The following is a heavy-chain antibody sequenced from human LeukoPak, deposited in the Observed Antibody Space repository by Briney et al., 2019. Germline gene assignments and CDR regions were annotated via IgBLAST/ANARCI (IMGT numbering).Heavy chain of an antibody. D-gene: IGHD6-13*01. V-gene: IGHV3-33*01. J-gene: IGHJ4*02. CDR2: VWYDGNNK. CDR1: GFTFRSYG. Sequence: RSLRLSCAASGFTFRSYGMHWVRQAPGKGLEWVAIVWYDGNNKYYADSVKGRFTGSRDNSKDTVSLQLNSLRAEDTAVYYCARGSEAAAGAFDYWGQGALVTVPS. CDR3: ARGSEAAAGAFDY.